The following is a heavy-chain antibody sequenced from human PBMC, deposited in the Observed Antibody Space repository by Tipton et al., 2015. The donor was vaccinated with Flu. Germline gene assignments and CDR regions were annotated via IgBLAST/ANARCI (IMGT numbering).Heavy chain of an antibody. J-gene: IGHJ6*02. CDR2: IYYRGTT. CDR1: GGSVSPYY. Sequence: TLSLTCTVSGGSVSPYYWNWVRQSPGKGLEWIVYIYYRGTTGYNPSLKSRVTISVDTSKNQVSLRLTSVTAADTAVYYCARDLVQDYRDQYFGMDVWGQGTTVTVSS. CDR3: ARDLVQDYRDQYFGMDV. V-gene: IGHV4-59*02. D-gene: IGHD4-11*01.